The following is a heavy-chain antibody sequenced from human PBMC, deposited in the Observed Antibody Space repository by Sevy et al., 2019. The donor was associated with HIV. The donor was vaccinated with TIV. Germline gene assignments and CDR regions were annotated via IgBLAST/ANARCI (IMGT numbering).Heavy chain of an antibody. J-gene: IGHJ4*02. CDR2: IFHTGKT. CDR1: GGSISKIGNY. V-gene: IGHV4-39*01. CDR3: AKIYDY. D-gene: IGHD3-3*01. Sequence: SETLSLTCSVSGGSISKIGNYWGWVRQPPGERLEWIGDIFHTGKTNYNPSLRSLVTISLDTSKNQFSLKLSSVSAADTAVYYCAKIYDYWGPGALVTVSS.